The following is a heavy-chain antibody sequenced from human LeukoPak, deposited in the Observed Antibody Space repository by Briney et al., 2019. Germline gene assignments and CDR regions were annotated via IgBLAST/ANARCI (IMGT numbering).Heavy chain of an antibody. CDR1: GGSFSGYY. CDR3: ARGRGIAAAGKPTGYFQH. D-gene: IGHD6-13*01. CDR2: INHSGST. J-gene: IGHJ1*01. V-gene: IGHV4-34*01. Sequence: SETLSLTCAVCGGSFSGYYWSWIRQPPGKGLEWIGEINHSGSTNYNPSLKSRVTISVDTSKNQFSLKLSSVTAADTAVYYCARGRGIAAAGKPTGYFQHWGQGTLVTVSS.